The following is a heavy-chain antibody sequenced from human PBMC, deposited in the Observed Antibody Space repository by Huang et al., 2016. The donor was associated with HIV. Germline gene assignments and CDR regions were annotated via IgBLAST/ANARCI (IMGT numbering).Heavy chain of an antibody. CDR2: IMSKAHGGTT. V-gene: IGHV3-49*03. J-gene: IGHJ4*02. D-gene: IGHD6-19*01. CDR3: STVGGGIDYIGYTSAYYATGGY. Sequence: EVQLVESGGNLIQPGRSLRLSCKASGFTFGAYGLRWLCQARGKGWEWVGFIMSKAHGGTTEYAASVKGRFSVSRDDSKNIAYLRMSSLKTEDTAVYYCSTVGGGIDYIGYTSAYYATGGYWGQGTLVTVSS. CDR1: GFTFGAYG.